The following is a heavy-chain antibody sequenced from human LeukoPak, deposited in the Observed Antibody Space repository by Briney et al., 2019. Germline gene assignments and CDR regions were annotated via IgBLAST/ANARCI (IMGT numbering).Heavy chain of an antibody. Sequence: GGSLRLSCVASGLTFSSYWMHWVRQAPGKGLVWVSRINPDGTTTSYADSVKGRFTISRDNAKDTVYLQMNSLRAEDTAVYYCARVSIGWYSFDYWGQGTLVTVSS. D-gene: IGHD6-19*01. CDR2: INPDGTTT. J-gene: IGHJ4*02. V-gene: IGHV3-74*01. CDR1: GLTFSSYW. CDR3: ARVSIGWYSFDY.